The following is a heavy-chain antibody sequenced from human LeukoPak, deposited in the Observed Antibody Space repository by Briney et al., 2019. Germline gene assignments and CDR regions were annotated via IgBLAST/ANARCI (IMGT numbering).Heavy chain of an antibody. D-gene: IGHD4-17*01. CDR3: ARGRYGDKLDY. CDR1: GGSFSGYY. V-gene: IGHV4-34*01. Sequence: PSETLSLTCTVYGGSFSGYYWSWIRQPPGKGLEWIGEINHSGSTNYNPSLKSRVTISVDTSKNQFSLKLSSVTAADTAVYYCARGRYGDKLDYWGQGTLVTVSS. CDR2: INHSGST. J-gene: IGHJ4*02.